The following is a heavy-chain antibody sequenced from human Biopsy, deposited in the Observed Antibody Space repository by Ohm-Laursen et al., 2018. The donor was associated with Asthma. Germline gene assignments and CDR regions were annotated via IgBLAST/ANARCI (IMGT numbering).Heavy chain of an antibody. Sequence: ASVKVSCKASGYTFINYAIHWVRQAPGQRLEWMGWINAGNGNTKYSQKVQGRVTITRDTSASTAYMELSSLRSEDTAVYYCARDGRWFDPWGQGTLVTVSS. CDR2: INAGNGNT. CDR1: GYTFINYA. V-gene: IGHV1-3*01. J-gene: IGHJ5*02. CDR3: ARDGRWFDP.